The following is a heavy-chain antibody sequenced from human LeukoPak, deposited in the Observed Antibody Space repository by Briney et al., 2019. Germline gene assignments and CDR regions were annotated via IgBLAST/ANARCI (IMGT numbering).Heavy chain of an antibody. J-gene: IGHJ5*02. CDR2: IYYSGST. V-gene: IGHV4-31*03. D-gene: IGHD3-10*01. CDR3: ARDRRGWFDP. Sequence: SQTLSLTCTVPGGSISSGGYYWSWIRQHPGKGLEWIGYIYYSGSTYYNPSLKSRVTISVDTSKNQFSLKLSSVTAADTAVYYCARDRRGWFDPWGQGTLVTVSS. CDR1: GGSISSGGYY.